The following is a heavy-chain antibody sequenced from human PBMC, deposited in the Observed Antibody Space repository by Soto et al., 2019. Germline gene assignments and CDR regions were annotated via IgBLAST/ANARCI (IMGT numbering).Heavy chain of an antibody. CDR3: ARGSPTAGHYLFYMDV. V-gene: IGHV4-59*01. D-gene: IGHD6-13*01. CDR2: IYYTGTP. J-gene: IGHJ6*03. CDR1: GGSMTYYY. Sequence: QVQLQESGPGLVKPSETLSLTCTVSGGSMTYYYWNWVRQTPGKGLECIAYIYYTGTPNYSPSLKSRVTISVDTSKNQFSLKLTSVTAADAAVYCCARGSPTAGHYLFYMDVWGKGTAVSVSS.